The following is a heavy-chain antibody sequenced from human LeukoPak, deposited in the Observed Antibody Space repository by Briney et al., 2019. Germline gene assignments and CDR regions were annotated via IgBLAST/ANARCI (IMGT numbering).Heavy chain of an antibody. D-gene: IGHD1-1*01. V-gene: IGHV3-66*01. Sequence: SGGSLRLSCAASGFTFSTYAMSWVRRTPGKGLEWVSVIYSDGTTYYAASVKGRFTISRDISKNTLYLQMNSLRVEDTAMYYCARDFLDWGTRTGAFDIWGQGTMVTVSS. CDR3: ARDFLDWGTRTGAFDI. CDR1: GFTFSTYA. CDR2: IYSDGTT. J-gene: IGHJ3*02.